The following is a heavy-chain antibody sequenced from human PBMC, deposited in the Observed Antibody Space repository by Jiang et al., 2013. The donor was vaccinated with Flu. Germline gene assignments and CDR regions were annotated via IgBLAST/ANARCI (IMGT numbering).Heavy chain of an antibody. D-gene: IGHD3-10*01. J-gene: IGHJ5*02. CDR3: ARMIYSGSGSFYHWFDP. V-gene: IGHV1-3*04. Sequence: GAEVKKPGASVTISCKASGYSFTTYAMHWVRLAPGQRLERLGWINTDHGGTRYSQKFQGRVTFTRDTSANTAYMELSSLTSEDTGVYYCARMIYSGSGSFYHWFDPWGQGTLVTVSS. CDR2: INTDHGGT. CDR1: GYSFTTYA.